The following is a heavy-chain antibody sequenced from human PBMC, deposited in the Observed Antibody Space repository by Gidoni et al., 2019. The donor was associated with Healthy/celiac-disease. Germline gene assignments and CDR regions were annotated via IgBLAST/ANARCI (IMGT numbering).Heavy chain of an antibody. V-gene: IGHV4-59*01. J-gene: IGHJ4*02. Sequence: QVQLQESGPGLVKPSETLSLTCTVSGGSISSYYWSWIRQPPGKGMEWIGYIYYSGSTNYNPPLKSRVTISVDTSKNQFSLKLSSVTAADTAVYYCARHQGEYSYGPIDYWGQGTLVTVSS. CDR1: GGSISSYY. D-gene: IGHD5-18*01. CDR3: ARHQGEYSYGPIDY. CDR2: IYYSGST.